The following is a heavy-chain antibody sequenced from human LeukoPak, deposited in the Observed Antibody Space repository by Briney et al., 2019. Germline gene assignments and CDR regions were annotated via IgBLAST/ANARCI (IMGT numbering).Heavy chain of an antibody. D-gene: IGHD1-26*01. CDR3: ARPREGGATGYYFDY. CDR1: GYTFTGYY. J-gene: IGHJ4*02. Sequence: ASVKVSCKASGYTFTGYYMHWVRQAPGQGLEWMGWINPNSGNTGYAQKFQGRVTITRNTSISTAYMELSSLRSEDTAVYYCARPREGGATGYYFDYWGQGTLVTVSS. CDR2: INPNSGNT. V-gene: IGHV1-8*03.